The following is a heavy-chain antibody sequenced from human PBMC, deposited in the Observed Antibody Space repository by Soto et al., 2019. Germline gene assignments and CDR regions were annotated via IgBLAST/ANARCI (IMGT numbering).Heavy chain of an antibody. J-gene: IGHJ3*02. CDR2: IYYSGST. Sequence: SETLSLTCTVSGDSISSGGYYWSWIRQHPGKGLEWIGYIYYSGSTYYNPSLKSRVTISVDTSKNQFSLKLSSVTAADTAVYYCARVTMIVVVRSPPDAFDIWGQGTMVTVSS. D-gene: IGHD3-22*01. CDR1: GDSISSGGYY. V-gene: IGHV4-31*03. CDR3: ARVTMIVVVRSPPDAFDI.